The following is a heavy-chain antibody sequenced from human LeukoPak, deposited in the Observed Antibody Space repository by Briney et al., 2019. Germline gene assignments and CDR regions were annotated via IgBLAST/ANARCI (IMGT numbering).Heavy chain of an antibody. CDR3: ARVPTYFDRVWGISETQEFDY. Sequence: ASVRVSCKASGYTFTNYDINWVRQATGQALEWVGWMNPNSGNRGYAESFQGRVTMTMNTSVNTAYMELVTLTSEDTAVYYCARVPTYFDRVWGISETQEFDYWGQGTLVTVSS. V-gene: IGHV1-8*01. D-gene: IGHD3-16*01. CDR2: MNPNSGNR. J-gene: IGHJ4*02. CDR1: GYTFTNYD.